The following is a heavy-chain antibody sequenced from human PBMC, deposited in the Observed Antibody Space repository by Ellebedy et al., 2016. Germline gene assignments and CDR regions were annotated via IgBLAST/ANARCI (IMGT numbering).Heavy chain of an antibody. V-gene: IGHV1-18*04. CDR1: GYTFTSYG. J-gene: IGHJ6*02. D-gene: IGHD3-22*01. CDR3: ARVVHYDSSGYYYYPDYYYYGMDV. CDR2: ISAYNGNT. Sequence: ASVKVSCKASGYTFTSYGISWVRQAPGQGLEWMGWISAYNGNTNYAQKFQGRVTMTTDTSTSTAYMELRSLRSEDTAVYYCARVVHYDSSGYYYYPDYYYYGMDVWGQGTTVTVSS.